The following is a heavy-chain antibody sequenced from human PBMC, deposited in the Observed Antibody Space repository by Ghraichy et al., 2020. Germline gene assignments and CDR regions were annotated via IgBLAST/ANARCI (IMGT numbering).Heavy chain of an antibody. Sequence: GSLRLSCAASGFTFSSYGMHWVRQAPGKGLEWVAVISYDGSNKYYADSVKGRFTISRDNSKNTLYLQMNSLRAEDTAVYYCAKSLYDSSGYYGADFDYWGQGTLVTVSS. CDR2: ISYDGSNK. CDR3: AKSLYDSSGYYGADFDY. V-gene: IGHV3-30*18. D-gene: IGHD3-22*01. CDR1: GFTFSSYG. J-gene: IGHJ4*02.